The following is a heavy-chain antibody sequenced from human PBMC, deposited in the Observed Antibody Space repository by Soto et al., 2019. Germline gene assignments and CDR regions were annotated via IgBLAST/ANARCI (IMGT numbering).Heavy chain of an antibody. CDR2: ISSDGSNK. D-gene: IGHD3-22*01. CDR1: RFTFRSYG. V-gene: IGHV3-30*18. Sequence: QVQLVESGGGVVQPGRSLRLSCAASRFTFRSYGMHWVRQAPGKGLEWVAVISSDGSNKYYADSVKGRFTISRDNSKNTLYLQMNSLRPEATAVYYCAKDGILDSSGHYYYFDSWGQGTLVTVSS. J-gene: IGHJ4*02. CDR3: AKDGILDSSGHYYYFDS.